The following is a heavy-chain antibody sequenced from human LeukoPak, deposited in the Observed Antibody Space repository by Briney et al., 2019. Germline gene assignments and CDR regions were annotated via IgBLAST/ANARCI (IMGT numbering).Heavy chain of an antibody. J-gene: IGHJ6*02. V-gene: IGHV3-23*01. D-gene: IGHD3-16*01. CDR1: GFTFSSYG. Sequence: GGSLRLSCAASGFTFSSYGMSWVRQAPGKGLEWVSAISGSGASTYYADSVKGRFTISRDNSKNTLSLQMNSLRAEDTAVYYCAKGGAGHYYGMDVWGQGTTVTVSS. CDR3: AKGGAGHYYGMDV. CDR2: ISGSGAST.